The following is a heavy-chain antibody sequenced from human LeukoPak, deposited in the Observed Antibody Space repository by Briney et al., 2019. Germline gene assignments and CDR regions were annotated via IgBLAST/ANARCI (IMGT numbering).Heavy chain of an antibody. J-gene: IGHJ5*01. D-gene: IGHD3-3*01. Sequence: GASVKVSCKASGYTFTGYYMHWVRQAPGQGLEWMGWINPNSGGTNYAQKFQGRVTMTRDTSISTAYMELSRLRSDDTAVYYCARESKDYDFWSGYLNWFDAWGQGTLVTVSS. CDR1: GYTFTGYY. CDR2: INPNSGGT. CDR3: ARESKDYDFWSGYLNWFDA. V-gene: IGHV1-2*02.